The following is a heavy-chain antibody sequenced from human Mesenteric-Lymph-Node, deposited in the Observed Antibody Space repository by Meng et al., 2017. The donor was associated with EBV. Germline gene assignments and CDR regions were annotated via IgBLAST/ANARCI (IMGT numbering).Heavy chain of an antibody. CDR1: GGSITSGDW. Sequence: QVHRQEWGPGLVKPSGTLSLTCTISGGSITSGDWWSWVRQTPGKGLEWIGQVYHRGSSSYNPSLKSRATISVDNSNNQFSLRLTSVTAADTAVYYCARGLGGSRNYYFDYWGQGTLVTVSS. CDR2: VYHRGSS. V-gene: IGHV4-4*02. J-gene: IGHJ4*02. CDR3: ARGLGGSRNYYFDY. D-gene: IGHD3-16*01.